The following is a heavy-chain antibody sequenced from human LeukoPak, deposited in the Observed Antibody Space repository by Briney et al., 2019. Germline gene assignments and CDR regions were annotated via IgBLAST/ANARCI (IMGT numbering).Heavy chain of an antibody. CDR2: IYHSGST. CDR3: ARGDYYDSPPGY. CDR1: GGSIASGEYY. V-gene: IGHV4-39*07. J-gene: IGHJ4*02. Sequence: PSETLSLTCTVSGGSIASGEYYWNWVRQPPGKGLEWIGSIYHSGSTYYNPSLKSRVTISVDTSKNQFSLKLSSVTAADTAVYYCARGDYYDSPPGYWGQGTLVTVSS. D-gene: IGHD3-22*01.